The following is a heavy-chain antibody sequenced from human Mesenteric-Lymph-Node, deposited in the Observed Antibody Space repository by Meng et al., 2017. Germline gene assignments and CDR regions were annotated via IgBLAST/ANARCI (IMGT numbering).Heavy chain of an antibody. V-gene: IGHV3-23*01. CDR2: MSAGDDST. Sequence: GESLKISCAASGFTFSNYGMSWVRQTPGKGLEWVSGMSAGDDSTYYADSVKGRFTISRDNSKNTLFLQMNSLRAEDTALYYCAKEADGTYYNVWGGYCLDYWGQGTLVTVSS. CDR3: AKEADGTYYNVWGGYCLDY. D-gene: IGHD3-3*01. J-gene: IGHJ4*02. CDR1: GFTFSNYG.